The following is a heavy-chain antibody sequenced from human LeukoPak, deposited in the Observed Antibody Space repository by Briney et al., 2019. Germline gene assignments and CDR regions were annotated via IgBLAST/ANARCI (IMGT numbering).Heavy chain of an antibody. Sequence: GGSLRLSCAASGFTFDDYAMHWVRQAPGKGLEWVSGISWNSGSIGYADSVKGRFTISRDNAKNSLYLQMNSLRAEDTAVYYCARERYSSSSYFDYWGQGTLVTVSS. CDR2: ISWNSGSI. D-gene: IGHD6-6*01. V-gene: IGHV3-9*01. CDR3: ARERYSSSSYFDY. CDR1: GFTFDDYA. J-gene: IGHJ4*02.